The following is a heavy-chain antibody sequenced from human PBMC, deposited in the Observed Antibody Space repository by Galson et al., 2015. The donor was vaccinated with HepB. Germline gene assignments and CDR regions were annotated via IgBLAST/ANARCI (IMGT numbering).Heavy chain of an antibody. J-gene: IGHJ4*02. CDR2: ISAYNGNT. V-gene: IGHV1-18*01. Sequence: SVKVSCKASGYTFTSYGISWVRQAPGQGLEWMGWISAYNGNTNYAQKLQGRVTMTTDTSTSTAYMELRSLRSDDTAVYYCASALSSFSGWKNYFDYWGQGTLVTVSS. D-gene: IGHD6-19*01. CDR3: ASALSSFSGWKNYFDY. CDR1: GYTFTSYG.